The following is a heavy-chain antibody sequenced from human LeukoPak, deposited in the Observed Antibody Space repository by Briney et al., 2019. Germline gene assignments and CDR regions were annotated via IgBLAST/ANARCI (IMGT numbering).Heavy chain of an antibody. Sequence: ASVKVSCKASGYTFTSYWIGWVRQMPGKGLEWMGIIYPGDSDTRYSPSFQGQVTISADKSISTAYLQWSSLKASDTAMYYCCSGHNWFDPWGQGTLVTVSS. J-gene: IGHJ5*02. CDR1: GYTFTSYW. V-gene: IGHV5-51*01. CDR2: IYPGDSDT. D-gene: IGHD2-15*01. CDR3: CSGHNWFDP.